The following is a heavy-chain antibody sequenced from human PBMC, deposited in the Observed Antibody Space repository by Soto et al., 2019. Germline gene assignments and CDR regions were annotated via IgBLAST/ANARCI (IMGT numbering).Heavy chain of an antibody. CDR3: ARHDSSDCSSGSCPPFDY. D-gene: IGHD2-15*01. CDR1: GGSISSSSYY. Sequence: PSETLCLTCTVSGGSISSSSYYWGWIRQPPGKGLEWIGSIYYSGSTYYNPSLKSRVTISVDTSKNQFSLKLSSVTAADTAVYYCARHDSSDCSSGSCPPFDYWGQGTLVTVSS. CDR2: IYYSGST. J-gene: IGHJ4*02. V-gene: IGHV4-39*01.